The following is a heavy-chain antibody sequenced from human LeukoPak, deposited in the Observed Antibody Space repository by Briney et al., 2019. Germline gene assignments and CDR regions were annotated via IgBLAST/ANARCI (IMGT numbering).Heavy chain of an antibody. CDR1: GGSISSYY. Sequence: SETLSLTCTVSGGSISSYYWSWIRQPPGKGLEWIGYIYYSGSTNYNPSPKSRVTISVDTSKNQFSLKLSSVTAADTAVYYCARVYGNDFWSGYYTPYFDYWGQGTLVTVSS. CDR2: IYYSGST. V-gene: IGHV4-59*01. J-gene: IGHJ4*02. D-gene: IGHD3-3*01. CDR3: ARVYGNDFWSGYYTPYFDY.